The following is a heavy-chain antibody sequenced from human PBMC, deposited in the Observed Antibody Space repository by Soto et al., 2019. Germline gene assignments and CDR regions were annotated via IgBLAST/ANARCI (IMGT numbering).Heavy chain of an antibody. CDR2: IWYDGSNK. D-gene: IGHD5-18*01. Sequence: GGSLRLSCAASGFTFSSYGMHWVRQAPGKGLEWVAVIWYDGSNKYYADSVKGRFTISRDNSKNTLYLQMNSLRAEDTAVYYCARSLDPAMVARTGYFDAWGQGTLVTVSS. V-gene: IGHV3-33*01. J-gene: IGHJ4*02. CDR3: ARSLDPAMVARTGYFDA. CDR1: GFTFSSYG.